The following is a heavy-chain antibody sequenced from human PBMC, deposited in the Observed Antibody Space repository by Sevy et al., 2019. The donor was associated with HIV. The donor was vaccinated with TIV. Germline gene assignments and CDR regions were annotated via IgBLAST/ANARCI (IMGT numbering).Heavy chain of an antibody. V-gene: IGHV4-39*01. CDR1: GGSISSSSYY. J-gene: IGHJ5*02. D-gene: IGHD6-13*01. CDR2: IYYSGST. Sequence: SETLSLTCTVSGGSISSSSYYWGWIRQPPGKWLEWIGSIYYSGSTYYNPSLKSRVTISVDTSKNQFSLKLSSVTAADTAVYYCARLPRTSIAAAGTGNAKFDPWGQRTLVTVSS. CDR3: ARLPRTSIAAAGTGNAKFDP.